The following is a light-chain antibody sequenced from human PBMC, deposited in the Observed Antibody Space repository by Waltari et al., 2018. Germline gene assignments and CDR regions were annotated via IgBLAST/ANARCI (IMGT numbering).Light chain of an antibody. CDR1: SLRRYY. V-gene: IGLV3-19*01. CDR3: GSRDATGDHVL. J-gene: IGLJ2*01. CDR2: GPD. Sequence: SSDLTQDPSLSVALGQTVRITCQGDSLRRYYASWYQQRPGQAPILVLYGPDNRPSGIPDRVSGSTSGNTASLTITGAQAEDEADYFCGSRDATGDHVLFGGGTKLTVL.